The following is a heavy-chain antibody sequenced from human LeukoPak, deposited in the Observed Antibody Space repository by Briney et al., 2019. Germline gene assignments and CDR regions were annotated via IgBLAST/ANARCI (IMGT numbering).Heavy chain of an antibody. Sequence: PGGSLRLSCAASGFTFSSYSMNWVRQAPGKGLEWVSYISSSSSYIYYADSVKGRFTISRDNAKNSLYLQMNSLRAEDTAVYYCARDRWHSSGWYAGEFDYWGQGTLVTVSS. V-gene: IGHV3-21*01. CDR2: ISSSSSYI. J-gene: IGHJ4*02. CDR3: ARDRWHSSGWYAGEFDY. CDR1: GFTFSSYS. D-gene: IGHD6-19*01.